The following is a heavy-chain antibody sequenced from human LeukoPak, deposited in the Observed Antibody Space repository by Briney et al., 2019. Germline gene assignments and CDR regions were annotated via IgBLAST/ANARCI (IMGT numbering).Heavy chain of an antibody. CDR3: ARRSFGDL. D-gene: IGHD3-16*01. CDR1: GDSISSYY. Sequence: SETLSLTCTVSGDSISSYYWGWIRQSPGKGLEWIGYIHYSGNTGYNASLKSRVSMSIDTTKNQFSLKLTSVTAADTAVYYCARRSFGDLWGRGTLVTVSS. J-gene: IGHJ2*01. CDR2: IHYSGNT. V-gene: IGHV4-59*08.